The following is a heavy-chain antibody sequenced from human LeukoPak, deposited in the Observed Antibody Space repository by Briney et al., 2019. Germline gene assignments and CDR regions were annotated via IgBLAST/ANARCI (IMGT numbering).Heavy chain of an antibody. CDR1: GFIFNSYG. CDR3: ARSEGGSENY. V-gene: IGHV3-21*01. Sequence: PGGSLRLSCEASGFIFNSYGMNWVRQAPGRGLEWVSSISSTGSYIFYADSVKGRFTISRDDAKNSVYLQMNTLRAEDTGIYYCARSEGGSENYCGQGILVAVSS. CDR2: ISSTGSYI. J-gene: IGHJ4*02. D-gene: IGHD1-26*01.